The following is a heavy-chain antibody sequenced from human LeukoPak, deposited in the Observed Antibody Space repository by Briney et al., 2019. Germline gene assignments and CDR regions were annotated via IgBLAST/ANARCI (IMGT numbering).Heavy chain of an antibody. CDR3: ARALDAFDI. CDR1: GFSLSDYY. CDR2: ISSSGSAI. J-gene: IGHJ3*02. Sequence: GGSLRLSCAASGFSLSDYYMGWIRQAPGKGLEWVSYISSSGSAIFNADSVKGRFTISRDNAKNSLYLQMNSLRAEDTAVYYCARALDAFDIWGQGTMVTVSS. V-gene: IGHV3-11*04.